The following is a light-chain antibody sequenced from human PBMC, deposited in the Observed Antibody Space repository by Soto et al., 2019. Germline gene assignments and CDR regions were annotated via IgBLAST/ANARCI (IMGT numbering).Light chain of an antibody. J-gene: IGKJ2*01. CDR1: QSLVYSDGNTY. V-gene: IGKV2-30*01. CDR2: KVS. Sequence: DVVMTQSPLSLPVTLGQPASISCRSSQSLVYSDGNTYLNWLQQRPGQSPRRLIFKVSNRDSGVPDRFSGSGSVTDFTLKISRVEAEDLGVYYCMQGSNWPYTFGQGTKLEIK. CDR3: MQGSNWPYT.